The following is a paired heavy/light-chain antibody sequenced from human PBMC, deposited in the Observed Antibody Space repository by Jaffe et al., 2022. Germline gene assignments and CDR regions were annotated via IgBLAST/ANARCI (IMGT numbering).Light chain of an antibody. J-gene: IGKJ2*01. CDR3: QQYNNWPQGT. CDR2: GAS. CDR1: QSVSSN. Sequence: EIVMTQSPATLSVSPGERATLSCRASQSVSSNLAWYQQKPGQAPRLLIYGASTRATGIPARFSGSGSGTEFTLTISSLQSEDFAVYYCQQYNNWPQGTFGQGTKLEIK. V-gene: IGKV3-15*01.
Heavy chain of an antibody. CDR2: IYHSGST. V-gene: IGHV4-38-2*01. Sequence: QVQLQESGPGLVKPSETLSLTCAVSGYSISSGYYWGWIRQPPGKGLEWIGSIYHSGSTYYNPSLKSRVTISVDTSKNQFSLKLSSVTAADTAVYYCASRGNDSGYVLGYFDYWGQGTLVTVSS. CDR1: GYSISSGYY. J-gene: IGHJ4*02. D-gene: IGHD5-12*01. CDR3: ASRGNDSGYVLGYFDY.